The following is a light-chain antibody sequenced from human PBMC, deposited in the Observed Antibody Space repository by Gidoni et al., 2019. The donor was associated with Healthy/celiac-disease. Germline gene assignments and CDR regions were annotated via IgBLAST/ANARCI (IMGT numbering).Light chain of an antibody. Sequence: DIVFTQSPATLSLSPGERATLSCRASQSVSSYLAWYQQKPGQAPRLRIDDASNRATGIPARFSGSGSGTDVTRTISSLEPEDFAVYYCQQRSNWPTFGQGTRLEIK. V-gene: IGKV3-11*01. CDR1: QSVSSY. J-gene: IGKJ5*01. CDR3: QQRSNWPT. CDR2: DAS.